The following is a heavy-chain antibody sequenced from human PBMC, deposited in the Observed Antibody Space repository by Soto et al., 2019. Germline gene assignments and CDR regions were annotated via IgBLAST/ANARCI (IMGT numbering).Heavy chain of an antibody. CDR3: ARQQWLVLNTFDI. V-gene: IGHV4-59*01. J-gene: IGHJ3*02. CDR2: IYYRGST. Sequence: QVQLQESGPGLVKPSETLSLTCTVSGGSISSYYWSWIRQPPGKGLEWIGYIYYRGSTNYNPPLKSLVTIAVDPSKSLFSLKLSSVAAAATAVYYCARQQWLVLNTFDIWGQGTMVTVSS. D-gene: IGHD6-19*01. CDR1: GGSISSYY.